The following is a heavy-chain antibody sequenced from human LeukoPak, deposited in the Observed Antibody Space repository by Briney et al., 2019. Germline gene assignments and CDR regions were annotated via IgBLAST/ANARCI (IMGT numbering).Heavy chain of an antibody. D-gene: IGHD1-26*01. J-gene: IGHJ4*02. CDR3: TTDWSIVGATDLTPPYYFDY. CDR1: GFTFSSYS. V-gene: IGHV3-21*03. Sequence: GGSLRLSCAASGFTFSSYSMNWVRQAPGKGLEWVSFISSSSTYIYYADSMKGRFTISRDNAKNSLFLQMNSLKTEDTAVYYCTTDWSIVGATDLTPPYYFDYWGQGTLVTVSS. CDR2: ISSSSTYI.